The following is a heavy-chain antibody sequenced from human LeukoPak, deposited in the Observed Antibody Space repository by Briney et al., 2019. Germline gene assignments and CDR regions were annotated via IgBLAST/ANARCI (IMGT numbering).Heavy chain of an antibody. CDR2: IRSKAYGGTT. J-gene: IGHJ6*03. Sequence: GGSLRLSCTASGFTFGDYAMSWFRQAPGKGLEWVGFIRSKAYGGTTEYAASVKGRFTISRDDSKSIAYLQMNSLKTEDTAVYYCTRAYCSSTSCYRHYYYYYMDVWGKGTTVTVSS. D-gene: IGHD2-2*01. V-gene: IGHV3-49*03. CDR1: GFTFGDYA. CDR3: TRAYCSSTSCYRHYYYYYMDV.